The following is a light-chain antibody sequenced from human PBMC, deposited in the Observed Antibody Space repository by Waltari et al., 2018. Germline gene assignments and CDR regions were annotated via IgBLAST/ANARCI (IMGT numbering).Light chain of an antibody. V-gene: IGLV2-14*01. CDR2: EVS. CDR1: SSDVGCYNS. CDR3: SSYTSSSTLV. J-gene: IGLJ2*01. Sequence: QSALTPPASVSGSPGQSITISSTGTSSDVGCYNSLSWYQQHPGKAPKLMIYEVSNRPSGVSNRFSGSKSGNTASLTISGLQAEDEADYYCSSYTSSSTLVFGGGTKLTVL.